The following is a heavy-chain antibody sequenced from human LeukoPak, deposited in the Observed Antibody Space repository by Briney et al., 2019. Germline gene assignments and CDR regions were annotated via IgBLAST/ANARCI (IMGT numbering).Heavy chain of an antibody. D-gene: IGHD3-16*01. CDR1: GFTVSSSY. Sequence: GSLRLSCAASGFTVSSSYMSWVRQAPGKGLEWVSVFYSGGKTYYTDSVKGRFTISRDNSKNTLYLQMNSLRAEDTAVYYCARGRDGGFWGQGTLVTVSS. CDR2: FYSGGKT. V-gene: IGHV3-53*01. J-gene: IGHJ4*02. CDR3: ARGRDGGF.